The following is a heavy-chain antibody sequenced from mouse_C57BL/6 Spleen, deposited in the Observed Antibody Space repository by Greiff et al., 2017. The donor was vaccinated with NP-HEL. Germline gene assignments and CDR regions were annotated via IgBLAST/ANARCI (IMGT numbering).Heavy chain of an antibody. V-gene: IGHV1-61*01. Sequence: VQLQQPGAELVRPGSSVKLSCKASGYTFTSYWMDWVKQRPGQGLEWIGNIYPSDSETHYNQKFKDKATLTVDKSSSTAYMQLSSLTSEDSAVYYCARWGHQGYFDVWGTGTTVTVAS. CDR2: IYPSDSET. CDR1: GYTFTSYW. CDR3: ARWGHQGYFDV. J-gene: IGHJ1*03. D-gene: IGHD3-1*01.